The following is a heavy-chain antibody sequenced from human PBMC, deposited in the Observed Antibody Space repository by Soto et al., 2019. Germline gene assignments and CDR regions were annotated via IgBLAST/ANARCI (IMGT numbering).Heavy chain of an antibody. CDR1: GGSVSSGSYY. Sequence: QVQLQESGPGLVKPSETLSLTCTVSGGSVSSGSYYWSWIRQPPGKGLEWIGYIYYSGSTNYNPSLQSRVTISVDTSKDQFSLQLGSVTAADTAVYYCARELRYCDSSAYYGAVWFDPWGQGTLVTVSS. D-gene: IGHD3-22*01. J-gene: IGHJ5*02. CDR2: IYYSGST. V-gene: IGHV4-61*01. CDR3: ARELRYCDSSAYYGAVWFDP.